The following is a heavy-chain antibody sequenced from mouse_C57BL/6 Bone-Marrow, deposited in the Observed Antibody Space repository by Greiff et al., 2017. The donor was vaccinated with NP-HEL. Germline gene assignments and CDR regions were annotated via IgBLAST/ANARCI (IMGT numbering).Heavy chain of an antibody. Sequence: VQLQQSGAELARPGASVKLSCKASGYTFTSYGISRVKQRTGQGLEWIGESYPRSGNTYYNEKFKGKATLTADKSSRTAYMEIRSLSSEDSAVYFCARRDYYGSSSYWYFDVWGTGTTVTVSS. J-gene: IGHJ1*03. CDR2: SYPRSGNT. CDR3: ARRDYYGSSSYWYFDV. D-gene: IGHD1-1*01. V-gene: IGHV1-81*01. CDR1: GYTFTSYG.